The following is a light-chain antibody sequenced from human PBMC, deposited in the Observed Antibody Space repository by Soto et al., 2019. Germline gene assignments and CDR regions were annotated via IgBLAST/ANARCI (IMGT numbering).Light chain of an antibody. CDR2: VND. Sequence: QSVLTQPPSVSGTLGQGVTISCSGSTSNIGENTVGWFQQLPGTAPKVLIYVNDKRPSGVPDRFSGSKSGTSAYLAISGLQSEDEADYYCAAWDGSLSGHVFGVGTKVTVL. J-gene: IGLJ1*01. V-gene: IGLV1-44*01. CDR1: TSNIGENT. CDR3: AAWDGSLSGHV.